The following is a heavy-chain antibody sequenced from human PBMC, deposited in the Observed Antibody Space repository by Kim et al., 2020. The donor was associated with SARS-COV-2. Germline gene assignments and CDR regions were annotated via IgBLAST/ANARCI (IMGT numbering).Heavy chain of an antibody. V-gene: IGHV4-34*01. CDR3: AREKTYSGSYYDY. D-gene: IGHD1-26*01. Sequence: YNPSLKSQVTISVDTAKNQFSLKLSSVTAADTAVYYCAREKTYSGSYYDYWGQGTLVTVSS. J-gene: IGHJ4*02.